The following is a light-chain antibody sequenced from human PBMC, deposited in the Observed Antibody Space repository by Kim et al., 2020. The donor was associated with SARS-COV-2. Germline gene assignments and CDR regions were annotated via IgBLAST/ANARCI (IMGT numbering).Light chain of an antibody. Sequence: KATLNCKSSQTVLYNSNNKNYLAWYQQKPAQAPKLLIYCASIRESGVSDRFSGSGSETDFTLTISSLQAEDVAVYYCQQYYSTPPSFGQGTKLEI. V-gene: IGKV4-1*01. CDR1: QTVLYNSNNKNY. CDR2: CAS. J-gene: IGKJ2*03. CDR3: QQYYSTPPS.